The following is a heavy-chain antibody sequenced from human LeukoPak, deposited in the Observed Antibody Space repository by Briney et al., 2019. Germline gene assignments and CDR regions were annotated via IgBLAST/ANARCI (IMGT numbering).Heavy chain of an antibody. CDR3: ARAQVVPANYYYYMDV. CDR2: IYYSGST. J-gene: IGHJ6*03. Sequence: SETLSLTCTVSGGPISSYYWSWIRQPPGKGLEWIGYIYYSGSTNYNPSLKSRVTISVDTSKNQFSLKLSSVTAADTAVYYCARAQVVPANYYYYMDVWGKGTTVTVSS. V-gene: IGHV4-59*01. CDR1: GGPISSYY. D-gene: IGHD2-2*01.